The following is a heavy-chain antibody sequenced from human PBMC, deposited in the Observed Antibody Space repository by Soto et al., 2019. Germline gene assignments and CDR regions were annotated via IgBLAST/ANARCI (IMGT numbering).Heavy chain of an antibody. D-gene: IGHD3-3*01. CDR2: ISYDGSNK. CDR3: AKASIFGVVINTSGPMDV. Sequence: GGSLRLSCAASGFTFSSYVMHWVRQSPGKGLEWVAAISYDGSNKYYADSVKGRFTISRDNSKNTLYLQMNSLRAEDTAVYYCAKASIFGVVINTSGPMDVWGQGTTVTVSS. CDR1: GFTFSSYV. J-gene: IGHJ6*02. V-gene: IGHV3-30*18.